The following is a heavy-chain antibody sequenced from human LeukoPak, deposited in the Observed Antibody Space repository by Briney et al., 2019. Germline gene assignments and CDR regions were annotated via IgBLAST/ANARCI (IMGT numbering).Heavy chain of an antibody. Sequence: PGGSLRLSCAASGFTLSSYWMSWVRQVPGKGLEWVANINQDGSAKYYVDSVKGRVTISRDKAKNSLYLQMSSLRAEDTAVYYCARDAPGLGIDYWGQGTLVTVSS. CDR2: INQDGSAK. D-gene: IGHD7-27*01. CDR1: GFTLSSYW. V-gene: IGHV3-7*01. CDR3: ARDAPGLGIDY. J-gene: IGHJ4*02.